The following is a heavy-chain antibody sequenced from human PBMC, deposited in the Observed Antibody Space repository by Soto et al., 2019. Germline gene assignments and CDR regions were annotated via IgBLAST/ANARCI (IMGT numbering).Heavy chain of an antibody. CDR3: ARGLERTWYFDL. CDR1: GGSISSGDYY. CDR2: IYYSGST. J-gene: IGHJ2*01. Sequence: SETLSLTCTVSGGSISSGDYYWSWIRQPPGKGLEWIGYIYYSGSTYYNPSLKSRVTISVDTSKNQFSLKLSSVTAGDTAVYYCARGLERTWYFDLWGRGTLVTVSS. D-gene: IGHD1-1*01. V-gene: IGHV4-30-4*02.